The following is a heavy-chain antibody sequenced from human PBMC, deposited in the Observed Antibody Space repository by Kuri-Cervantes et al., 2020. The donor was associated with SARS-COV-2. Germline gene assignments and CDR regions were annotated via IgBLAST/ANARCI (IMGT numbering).Heavy chain of an antibody. CDR1: RGTFSSYA. V-gene: IGHV1-69*05. Sequence: SVKVSCKASRGTFSSYAISWVRQAPGQGLEWMGGIIPIFGTANYAQKFQGRVTMTRDTSTSTAYMELRSLRSDDTAVYYCARDRGSSGWSWVYYYYGMDVWGQGTTVTVSS. CDR2: IIPIFGTA. CDR3: ARDRGSSGWSWVYYYYGMDV. D-gene: IGHD6-19*01. J-gene: IGHJ6*02.